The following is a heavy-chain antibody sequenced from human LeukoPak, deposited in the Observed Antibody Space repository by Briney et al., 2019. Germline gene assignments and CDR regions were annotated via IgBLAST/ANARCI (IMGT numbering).Heavy chain of an antibody. J-gene: IGHJ4*02. CDR1: GYTFTSYY. V-gene: IGHV1-46*01. D-gene: IGHD5-24*01. CDR2: INPSGGST. CDR3: ARDPLLRDGYNALNFYFDY. Sequence: ASVKVSCKASGYTFTSYYMHWVRQAPGQGLEWMGIINPSGGSTSYAQKFQGRVTMTRDTSTSTVYMELSSLRSEDTAVYYCARDPLLRDGYNALNFYFDYWGQGTLVTVSS.